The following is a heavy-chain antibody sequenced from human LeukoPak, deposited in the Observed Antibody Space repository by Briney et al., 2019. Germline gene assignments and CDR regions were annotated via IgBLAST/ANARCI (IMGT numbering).Heavy chain of an antibody. V-gene: IGHV4-39*07. D-gene: IGHD3-10*01. J-gene: IGHJ5*02. CDR1: GGSISSSTYY. CDR3: ARDPVFRWFDP. CDR2: IYYSGNT. Sequence: PSETLSLTCTVSGGSISSSTYYWGWIRQPPGKGLEWIGSIYYSGNTYYNPSLKSRVTISLDTSKNQFSLKLNSVTAADTAVYYCARDPVFRWFDPWGQGTLATVSS.